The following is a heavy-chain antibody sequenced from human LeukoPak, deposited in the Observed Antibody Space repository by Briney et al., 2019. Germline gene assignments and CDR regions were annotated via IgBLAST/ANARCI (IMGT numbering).Heavy chain of an antibody. CDR1: GFMFNNYW. V-gene: IGHV3-7*01. J-gene: IGHJ4*02. CDR2: IKEGGSEK. Sequence: GGSLRLSCAASGFMFNNYWMSWVRQAPGKGLEWVANIKEGGSEKYYVDSVKGRFTISRDNAKNLLYLQMNSLRAEDTAVYYCATCPTDKYDDDHADYWGQGSLVTVSS. D-gene: IGHD3-3*01. CDR3: ATCPTDKYDDDHADY.